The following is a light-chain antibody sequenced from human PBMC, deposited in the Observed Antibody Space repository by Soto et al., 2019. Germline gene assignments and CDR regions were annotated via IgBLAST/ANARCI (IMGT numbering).Light chain of an antibody. CDR3: HQRQSWPRT. Sequence: ETLLTQLPLSLSVTPGEPTYISCRSSQSLLHTNAYHYLDWYLQKPGQSPQLLIYLASYRAAGIPARFSASGSGTDFTLTISDVQPEDFALYYCHQRQSWPRTFGQGTKVDIK. CDR1: QSLLHTNAYHY. V-gene: IGKV2-28*01. CDR2: LAS. J-gene: IGKJ1*01.